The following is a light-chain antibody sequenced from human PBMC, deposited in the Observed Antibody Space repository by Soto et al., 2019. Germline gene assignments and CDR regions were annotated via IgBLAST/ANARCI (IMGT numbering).Light chain of an antibody. J-gene: IGLJ1*01. Sequence: QSALTQPRSASGSPGQSITISCTGTSSDVGGYNYVSWYQQHPAKAPKLIIFDISKRPSGVPNRFSGSKSGNTAYLTISGLRADDEADYYCCSYVGRNTYVFGTGTKLTVL. CDR2: DIS. V-gene: IGLV2-11*01. CDR3: CSYVGRNTYV. CDR1: SSDVGGYNY.